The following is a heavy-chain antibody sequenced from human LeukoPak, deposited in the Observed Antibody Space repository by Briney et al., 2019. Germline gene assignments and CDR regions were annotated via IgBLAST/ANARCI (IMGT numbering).Heavy chain of an antibody. CDR3: ARGDSSWPENRSFDY. D-gene: IGHD6-13*01. J-gene: IGHJ4*02. V-gene: IGHV4-59*01. CDR1: GVSISSYY. Sequence: SETLSLTCTVSGVSISSYYWSWIRQPPGKGLEWIGFIYYSGSTNYNPSLKSRVTISVDTSKNQFSLKLSSVTAADTAVYYCARGDSSWPENRSFDYWGQGTLVTVSS. CDR2: IYYSGST.